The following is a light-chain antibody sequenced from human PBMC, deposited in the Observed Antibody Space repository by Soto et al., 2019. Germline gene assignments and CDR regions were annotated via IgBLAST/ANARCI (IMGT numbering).Light chain of an antibody. CDR3: QQRYTWVT. J-gene: IGKJ4*01. CDR1: QNVGRS. V-gene: IGKV3-11*01. CDR2: DAS. Sequence: EIVMTQSPATLSLYPGERATLSCRASQNVGRSLAWFQQTPGQPPRLLIYDASTRAACIPARFSGSGSGAAFTLTISSLEPEDSAVYYCQQRYTWVTFGGGTKLEIK.